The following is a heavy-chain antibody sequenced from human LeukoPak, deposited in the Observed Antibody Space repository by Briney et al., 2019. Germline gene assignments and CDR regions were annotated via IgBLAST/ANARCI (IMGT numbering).Heavy chain of an antibody. Sequence: PGGSLRLSCAASGFSVSTNYMSWVRQAPGKGLEWVSVVYSGGSAFYADSVKDRFTISRDNSKNTLFLQMNSLRAEDTAVYYCARASTAAAGYYFDYWGQGTLVTVSS. D-gene: IGHD6-13*01. CDR3: ARASTAAAGYYFDY. J-gene: IGHJ4*02. CDR2: VYSGGSA. V-gene: IGHV3-66*01. CDR1: GFSVSTNY.